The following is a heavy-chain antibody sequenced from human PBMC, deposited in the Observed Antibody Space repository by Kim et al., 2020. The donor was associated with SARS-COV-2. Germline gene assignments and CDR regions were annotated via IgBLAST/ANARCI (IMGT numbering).Heavy chain of an antibody. Sequence: GGSLRLSCAASGFTFSSYWMYWVRQAPGKGPVWVSNTNNDGSTTSYADSVKGRFTTSRENAKNTLFLQMSSLRAEDTAVYYCAILAAAANGAFDIWGQGTMVTVSS. V-gene: IGHV3-74*01. CDR1: GFTFSSYW. D-gene: IGHD6-13*01. CDR2: TNNDGSTT. CDR3: AILAAAANGAFDI. J-gene: IGHJ3*02.